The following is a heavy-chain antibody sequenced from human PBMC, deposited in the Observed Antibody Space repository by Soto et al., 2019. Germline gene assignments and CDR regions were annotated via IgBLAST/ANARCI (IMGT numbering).Heavy chain of an antibody. D-gene: IGHD3-3*01. Sequence: ASVKVSCKASGYTFTSYAMHWVRQAPGQRLEWMGWINAGNGNTKYSQKFQGRVTITRDTSASTAYMELSSLRSEYTAVYYCAGRPRYDFCGAAPGGVGVWGQGTTVPVSS. CDR2: INAGNGNT. CDR3: AGRPRYDFCGAAPGGVGV. V-gene: IGHV1-3*01. CDR1: GYTFTSYA. J-gene: IGHJ6*02.